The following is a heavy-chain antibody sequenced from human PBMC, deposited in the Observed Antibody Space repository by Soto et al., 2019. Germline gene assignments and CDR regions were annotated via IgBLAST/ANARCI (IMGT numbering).Heavy chain of an antibody. CDR2: IYTSGST. V-gene: IGHV4-4*07. CDR1: GGSISSYH. J-gene: IGHJ4*02. Sequence: SETLSLTCTVSGGSISSYHWSWIRQPAGKGLEWIGCIYTSGSTNYNPSLKSRVTMSVDTSKNQFSLKLSSVTAADTAVYYCASTTYYYDSSGYSTFDYWGQGTLVTVSS. CDR3: ASTTYYYDSSGYSTFDY. D-gene: IGHD3-22*01.